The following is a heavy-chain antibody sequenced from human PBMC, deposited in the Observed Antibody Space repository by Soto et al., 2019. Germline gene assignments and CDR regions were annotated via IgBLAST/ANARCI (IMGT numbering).Heavy chain of an antibody. CDR3: ARSYDILTGYCDFDY. CDR1: GFTFSSYS. Sequence: EVQLVESGGGLVKPGGSLRLSCAASGFTFSSYSMNWVRQAPGKGLEWVSSISSSSSFIYYADSVKGRFTISRDNAKNSLYLQMNSLIAEDTAMFYCARSYDILTGYCDFDYWGQGTLVTVSS. V-gene: IGHV3-21*01. J-gene: IGHJ4*02. CDR2: ISSSSSFI. D-gene: IGHD3-9*01.